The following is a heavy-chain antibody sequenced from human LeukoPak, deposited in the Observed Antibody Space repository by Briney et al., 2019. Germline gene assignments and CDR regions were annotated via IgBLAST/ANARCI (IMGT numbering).Heavy chain of an antibody. J-gene: IGHJ3*02. CDR3: AKEYHRVHDAFDT. Sequence: GGSLRLSCTASGFTFGDYAMSWFRQAPGKGLEWVAVISYDGSKKYSADSVKGRFTISRDNSKSTLYLQMNSLTTEDTAVYHCAKEYHRVHDAFDTWGHGTMVTVSS. D-gene: IGHD2-2*01. V-gene: IGHV3-30*04. CDR2: ISYDGSKK. CDR1: GFTFGDYA.